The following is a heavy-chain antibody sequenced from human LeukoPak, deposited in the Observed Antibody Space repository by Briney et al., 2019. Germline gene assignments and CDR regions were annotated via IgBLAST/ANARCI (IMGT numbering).Heavy chain of an antibody. Sequence: PGGALLLSCTVAGFPFISNSMSWGRRAPGKGLEGVSFIYIGGNTHYSDSVKGRFTTSRDNSKNTLYLQMNSLRADDTAVYYCARRAGEYSHPYDYWGQGTLVTVSS. CDR3: ARRAGEYSHPYDY. CDR2: IYIGGNT. CDR1: GFPFISNS. D-gene: IGHD4-17*01. V-gene: IGHV3-53*01. J-gene: IGHJ4*02.